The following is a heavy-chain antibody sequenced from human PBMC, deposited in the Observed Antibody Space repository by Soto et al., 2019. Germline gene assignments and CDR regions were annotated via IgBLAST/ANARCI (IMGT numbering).Heavy chain of an antibody. J-gene: IGHJ5*02. D-gene: IGHD4-4*01. V-gene: IGHV1-18*01. CDR3: ARKSLSNFNWFDP. Sequence: ASVKVSCKASGYTFTSYGISWVRQAPGQGLEWMGWISAYNGNTNYAQKFQGRVTMTTDTSTNTAYMELRSLRSDDTAVYYCARKSLSNFNWFDPWGQGTLVTVSS. CDR2: ISAYNGNT. CDR1: GYTFTSYG.